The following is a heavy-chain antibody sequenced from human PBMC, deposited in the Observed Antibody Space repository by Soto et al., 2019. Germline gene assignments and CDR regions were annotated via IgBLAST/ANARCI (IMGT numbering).Heavy chain of an antibody. CDR2: IYTGGST. Sequence: PGGSLRLSCAASGFIVSTNYMTWVRQAPWKGLECVSVIYTGGSTYYADSVKGRLTISRDNSKNTLYLQMNSLRAEDTAVYYCARVFDAFDIWGQGTMVTVSS. CDR1: GFIVSTNY. J-gene: IGHJ3*02. V-gene: IGHV3-53*01. CDR3: ARVFDAFDI.